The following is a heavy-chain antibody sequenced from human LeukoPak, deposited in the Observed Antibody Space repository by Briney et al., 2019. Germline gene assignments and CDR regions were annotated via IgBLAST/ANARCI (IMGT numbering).Heavy chain of an antibody. D-gene: IGHD2-2*01. Sequence: PGGSLRLSCAASGFTFSSYSMNWVRRAPGKGLEWVSYISSSSSTIYYADSVKGRFTISRDNAKNSLYLQMNSLRDEDTAVYYCARDGTSCYFSSCYYYYYMDVWGKGTTVTVSS. CDR1: GFTFSSYS. V-gene: IGHV3-48*02. CDR2: ISSSSSTI. CDR3: ARDGTSCYFSSCYYYYYMDV. J-gene: IGHJ6*03.